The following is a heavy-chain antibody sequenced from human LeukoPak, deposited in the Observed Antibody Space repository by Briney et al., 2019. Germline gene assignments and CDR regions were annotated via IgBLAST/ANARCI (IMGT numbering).Heavy chain of an antibody. D-gene: IGHD4-17*01. CDR2: ISAYNGNT. Sequence: GASVKVSCKASGYTFTSYGISWVRQAPGQGLEWMGWISAYNGNTNYAQKLQGRVTMTTDTSTSTAYMELRSLRSDDTAVYYCARVSTETTLSEYYYYYYYMDVWGKGTTVTVSS. V-gene: IGHV1-18*01. CDR3: ARVSTETTLSEYYYYYYYMDV. CDR1: GYTFTSYG. J-gene: IGHJ6*03.